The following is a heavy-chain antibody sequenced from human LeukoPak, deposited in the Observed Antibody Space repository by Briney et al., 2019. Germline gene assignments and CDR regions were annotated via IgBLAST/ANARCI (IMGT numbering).Heavy chain of an antibody. D-gene: IGHD3-16*01. Sequence: PGGSLRLSCAASRFTFSSYGMSWVRQAPGKGLEWVSGISSSGGSTYYADSVKGRFTISRDNSRKLLFLQMNSLRVEDTAVYYCASQSYARFDPWGQGTLVTVSS. J-gene: IGHJ5*02. CDR2: ISSSGGST. CDR3: ASQSYARFDP. V-gene: IGHV3-23*01. CDR1: RFTFSSYG.